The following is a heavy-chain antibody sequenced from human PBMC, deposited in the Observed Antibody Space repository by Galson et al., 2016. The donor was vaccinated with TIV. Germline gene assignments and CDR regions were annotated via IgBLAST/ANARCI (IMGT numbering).Heavy chain of an antibody. Sequence: SCKVSGSTLTEVAMYWVRQAPGKGLEWMGGFDPEDGKTIYAQRFQGRVTMTEDTSTDTAYMELSSLRSEDTAVYYCATDVSTQYFDTSGYSPLGFWGQGTLVVVSS. CDR1: GSTLTEVA. V-gene: IGHV1-24*01. D-gene: IGHD3-22*01. J-gene: IGHJ4*02. CDR3: ATDVSTQYFDTSGYSPLGF. CDR2: FDPEDGKT.